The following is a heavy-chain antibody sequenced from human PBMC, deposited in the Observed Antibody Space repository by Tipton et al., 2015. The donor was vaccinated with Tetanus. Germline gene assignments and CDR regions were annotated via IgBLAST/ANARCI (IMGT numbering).Heavy chain of an antibody. CDR1: RGSINKNY. D-gene: IGHD2-2*01. V-gene: IGHV4-59*07. Sequence: TLSLTCTVSRGSINKNYWSWIRQSPGKGLEWIAYIFYSGRTNYNPSLKSRVTISVDTARNQFSLKLTSVSAADTALYYCARHVVEAVPRWFDPWGQGTLVTVSS. CDR3: ARHVVEAVPRWFDP. CDR2: IFYSGRT. J-gene: IGHJ5*02.